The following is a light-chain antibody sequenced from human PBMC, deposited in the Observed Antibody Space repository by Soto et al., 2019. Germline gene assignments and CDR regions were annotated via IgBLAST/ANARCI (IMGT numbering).Light chain of an antibody. V-gene: IGKV3-15*01. CDR3: QQYKNWPPLT. J-gene: IGKJ4*01. Sequence: EIVMTQSPATLSVAPGETATLSCRASQSVSYNLAWYQQKPGQGPRLLIYGAFTRATGIPARFSGSGSGTDFTLPISSLQSADFAVYYCQQYKNWPPLTFGGGTKVEIK. CDR2: GAF. CDR1: QSVSYN.